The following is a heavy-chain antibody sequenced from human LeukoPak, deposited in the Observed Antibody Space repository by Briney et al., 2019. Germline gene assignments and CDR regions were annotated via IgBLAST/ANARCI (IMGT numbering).Heavy chain of an antibody. D-gene: IGHD6-19*01. CDR2: ISYSGGTK. CDR3: AKDTGQWPIRTFDY. J-gene: IGHJ4*02. CDR1: GFTFSSYA. V-gene: IGHV3-23*01. Sequence: GGSLRLSCAASGFTFSSYAMTWVRQAPGKGLAWVSGISYSGGTKYYAGSVKGRFTISRDNSKNTLYLQMSSLRAEDTAVYYCAKDTGQWPIRTFDYWGQGTLVTVSS.